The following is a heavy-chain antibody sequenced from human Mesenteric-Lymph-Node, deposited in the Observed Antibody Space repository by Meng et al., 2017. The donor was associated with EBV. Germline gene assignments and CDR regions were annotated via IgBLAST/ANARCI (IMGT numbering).Heavy chain of an antibody. CDR1: GYTFTSHG. CDR2: ISGYNGNT. D-gene: IGHD2-21*02. Sequence: VQSGAEGKKPGASVKVSCKASGYTFTSHGSSWVRQAPGQGLEWVGWISGYNGNTNYAQKFQGRVTMTTDTSTSTAYMDLRSLRSDDTAVYYCASRLTPCGGDCHYYFDYWGQGVLVTVSS. J-gene: IGHJ4*02. CDR3: ASRLTPCGGDCHYYFDY. V-gene: IGHV1-18*01.